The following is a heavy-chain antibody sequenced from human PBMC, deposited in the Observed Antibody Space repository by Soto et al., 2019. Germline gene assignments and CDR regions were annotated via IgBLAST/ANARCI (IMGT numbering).Heavy chain of an antibody. CDR3: ARDLSGSGD. Sequence: QVQLVESGGGVVQPGRSLRLSCAASGFAFSSYAMHWVRQAPGKGLEWVEVISYDGSNKYYADSVKGRFTISRDNSKNTLYLQMNSLRAEDTAGYYCARDLSGSGDWGQGTLVTVSS. CDR1: GFAFSSYA. V-gene: IGHV3-30-3*01. D-gene: IGHD3-10*01. J-gene: IGHJ4*02. CDR2: ISYDGSNK.